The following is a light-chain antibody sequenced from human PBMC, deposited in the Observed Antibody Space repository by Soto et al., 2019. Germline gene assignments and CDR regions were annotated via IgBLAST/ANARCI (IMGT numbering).Light chain of an antibody. J-gene: IGLJ2*01. Sequence: QSALTQPASVSGSPGQSITISCTGTSSDVGGYDYVSWYQLHPGKAPKLMVFEVSNRPSGVPDRFSGSKSGTSGSLAITGLQAEDEADYFCQSYDGTLTGVIFGGGTKLTVL. CDR1: SSDVGGYDY. V-gene: IGLV2-14*01. CDR3: QSYDGTLTGVI. CDR2: EVS.